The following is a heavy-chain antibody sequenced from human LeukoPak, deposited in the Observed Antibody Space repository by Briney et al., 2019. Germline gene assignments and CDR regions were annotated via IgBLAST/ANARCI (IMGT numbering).Heavy chain of an antibody. Sequence: GESLRISCKGSGYSFTSYWINWVRQMPGKGLEWMGIIYPGDSDTRYSPSFQGQVTISADKSISTAYLQWTSLKASDTAMYYCVSSSGSSLSPPDYWGQGTLVTVSS. J-gene: IGHJ4*02. CDR3: VSSSGSSLSPPDY. CDR1: GYSFTSYW. CDR2: IYPGDSDT. V-gene: IGHV5-51*01. D-gene: IGHD1-26*01.